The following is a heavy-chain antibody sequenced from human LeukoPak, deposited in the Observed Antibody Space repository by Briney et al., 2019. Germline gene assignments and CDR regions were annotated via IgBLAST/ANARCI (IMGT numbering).Heavy chain of an antibody. CDR3: ARDRGGTGPTTTDY. V-gene: IGHV3-74*01. CDR1: GFTFSTYW. J-gene: IGHJ4*02. CDR2: ISSDGGST. D-gene: IGHD3-10*01. Sequence: GESLRPSGAASGFTFSTYWMHWVPQAPGKGLGWVSRISSDGGSTIYADSVMGRFTISRDNAKNTLYLQMNSLRAGDTAVYYCARDRGGTGPTTTDYWGQGTLVTVSS.